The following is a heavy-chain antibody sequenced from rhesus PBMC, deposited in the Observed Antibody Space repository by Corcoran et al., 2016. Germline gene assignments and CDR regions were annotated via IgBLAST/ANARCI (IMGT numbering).Heavy chain of an antibody. V-gene: IGHV4-173*01. CDR2: FSGGGGST. CDR1: GGSFSRNY. D-gene: IGHD6-13*01. J-gene: IGHJ4*01. CDR3: ARVSRYSSWPFDY. Sequence: QLQLQESGPGLVKPSETLSLTCAVPGGSFSRNYWCGIRQPPGKGLEWIGRFSGGGGSTDSNPSLKSRFTFSTDPSKNQCSLKLSSVTAADTAVYYCARVSRYSSWPFDYWGQGVLVTVSS.